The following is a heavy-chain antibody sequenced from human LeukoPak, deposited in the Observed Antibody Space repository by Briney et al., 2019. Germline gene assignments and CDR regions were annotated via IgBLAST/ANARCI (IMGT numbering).Heavy chain of an antibody. V-gene: IGHV1-69*05. J-gene: IGHJ4*02. CDR2: IIPIFGTA. D-gene: IGHD6-13*01. Sequence: ASVKVSCKASGDTFSSYAISWVRQAPGQGLEWMGGIIPIFGTANYAQKFQGRVTITTDESTSTAYMELSSLRSEDTAVYYCASGRQIAAAGLDYWGQGTLVTVSS. CDR1: GDTFSSYA. CDR3: ASGRQIAAAGLDY.